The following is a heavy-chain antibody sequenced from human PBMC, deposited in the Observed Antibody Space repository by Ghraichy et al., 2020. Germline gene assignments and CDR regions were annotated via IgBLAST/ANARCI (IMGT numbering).Heavy chain of an antibody. V-gene: IGHV3-20*04. CDR2: IYWNGGST. CDR1: GFAFDDYG. Sequence: GGSLRLSCAASGFAFDDYGMTWVRQSPGKGLEWVSSIYWNGGSTGYADSVKGRFTISRDNAKNSLYLQMNSLRADDTAVYYCAKAGWFRHFDLWGQGTMVPVS. J-gene: IGHJ3*01. CDR3: AKAGWFRHFDL. D-gene: IGHD6-19*01.